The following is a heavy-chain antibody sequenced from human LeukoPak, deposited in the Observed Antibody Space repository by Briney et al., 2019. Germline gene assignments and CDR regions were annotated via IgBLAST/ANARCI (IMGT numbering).Heavy chain of an antibody. CDR3: ARDRVVVPAAFDY. CDR2: INPNSSGT. J-gene: IGHJ4*02. D-gene: IGHD2-2*01. CDR1: GYTFTAYY. V-gene: IGHV1-2*02. Sequence: GSVKVSCMASGYTFTAYYMHWVRQAPGQGVEWVGWINPNSSGTNYAHKFQGRVTITRDTSISTAYLELSRLRSDDTAVYYCARDRVVVPAAFDYWGQGTLVTVSS.